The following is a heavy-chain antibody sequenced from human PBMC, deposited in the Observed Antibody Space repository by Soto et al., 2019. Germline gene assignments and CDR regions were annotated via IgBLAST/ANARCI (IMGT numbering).Heavy chain of an antibody. CDR3: ARDQPGIAASGAGG. D-gene: IGHD6-13*01. V-gene: IGHV3-53*01. J-gene: IGHJ4*02. CDR2: IYSGGNT. CDR1: GFTVSNNY. Sequence: GGSLRLSCAASGFTVSNNYMRWVRQAPGKGLEWVSLIYSGGNTHYADSVKGRFTISRDDSKNTLYLQMNSLRVEDTAVYYCARDQPGIAASGAGGWGQGTLVTVSS.